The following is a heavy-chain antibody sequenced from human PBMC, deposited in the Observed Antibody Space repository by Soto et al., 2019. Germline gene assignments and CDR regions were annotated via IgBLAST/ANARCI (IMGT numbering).Heavy chain of an antibody. CDR1: GVTVSSYV. V-gene: IGHV1-69*09. Sequence: QVQLVQSGAEVKESGSSVKVSCRASGVTVSSYVIIWVRQAPGQGLEWMGGVIPLLGIVNYEQRFRGRVTITAEKSTSTAYMELHSLRSDDTGVYYCAGLGYSKGYAYWGQGTPVTVSS. CDR3: AGLGYSKGYAY. J-gene: IGHJ4*02. D-gene: IGHD4-4*01. CDR2: VIPLLGIV.